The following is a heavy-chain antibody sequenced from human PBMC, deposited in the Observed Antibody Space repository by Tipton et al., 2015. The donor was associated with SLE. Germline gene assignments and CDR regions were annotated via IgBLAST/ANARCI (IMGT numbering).Heavy chain of an antibody. D-gene: IGHD6-19*01. CDR2: INSDGSST. V-gene: IGHV3-74*01. Sequence: GSLRLSCAASGFTFSSYWMHWVRQAPGKGLVWVSRINSDGSSTSYADSVKGRFTISRDNAKNALYLQMNSLRAEDTAVYYCAREPGYSSGWYVWGQGTLVTVSS. J-gene: IGHJ4*02. CDR1: GFTFSSYW. CDR3: AREPGYSSGWYV.